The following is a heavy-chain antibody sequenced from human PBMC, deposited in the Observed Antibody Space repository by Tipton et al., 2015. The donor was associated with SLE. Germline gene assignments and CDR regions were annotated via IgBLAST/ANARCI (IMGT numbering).Heavy chain of an antibody. D-gene: IGHD4/OR15-4a*01. CDR1: GYSFTTYW. Sequence: VQLVQSGAEVKKPGESLKISCKGSGYSFTTYWIGWVRQMPGKGVELMGIIYPGDSDIRHGPSFQGQVTISAEKSIKTAYLQWSSLKASDTAMYYCARLITVGAKEARGFDYWGQGTLVTVSS. J-gene: IGHJ4*02. CDR3: ARLITVGAKEARGFDY. CDR2: IYPGDSDI. V-gene: IGHV5-51*03.